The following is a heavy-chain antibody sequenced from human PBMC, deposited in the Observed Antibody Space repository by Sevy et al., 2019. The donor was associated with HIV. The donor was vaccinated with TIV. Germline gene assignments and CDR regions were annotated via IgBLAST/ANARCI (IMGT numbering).Heavy chain of an antibody. D-gene: IGHD6-13*01. CDR3: ARDPRYSSSPFDY. Sequence: GGSLRLSCAASGFTFSDYYMSWIRQAPGKGLEWVSYISSSGSTIYYADSVKGRFTISRDNAKNSLYLQMNSLRAEDTAVYYCARDPRYSSSPFDYWGQGTLVTVSS. V-gene: IGHV3-11*01. CDR1: GFTFSDYY. J-gene: IGHJ4*02. CDR2: ISSSGSTI.